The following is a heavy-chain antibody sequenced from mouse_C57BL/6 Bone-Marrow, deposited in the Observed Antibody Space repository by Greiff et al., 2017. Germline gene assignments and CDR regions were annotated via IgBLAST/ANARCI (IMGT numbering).Heavy chain of an antibody. D-gene: IGHD1-1*01. V-gene: IGHV5-4*03. J-gene: IGHJ3*01. CDR1: GFTFSSYA. CDR3: ARVYGRSRFAY. Sequence: DVMLVESGGGLVKPGGSLKLSCAASGFTFSSYAMSWVRQTPEKRLEWVATISDGGSYTYYPDNVKGRFTISRDNAKNNLYLQMSHLKSEDTAMYYCARVYGRSRFAYWGQGTLVTVSA. CDR2: ISDGGSYT.